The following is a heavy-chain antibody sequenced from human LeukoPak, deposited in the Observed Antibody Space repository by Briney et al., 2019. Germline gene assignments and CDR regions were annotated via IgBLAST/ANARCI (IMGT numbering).Heavy chain of an antibody. CDR3: ATPYCGTISCLDVFDI. Sequence: SETLSLTCTVSGVSISSDKYYWSWIRQRPGKGLEWIGYMYYSGSTSYNPSLKSRVSISLGTSKNQFSLKLTSVTAADTAVYYCATPYCGTISCLDVFDIWGQGTMVTVSS. CDR2: MYYSGST. V-gene: IGHV4-31*03. CDR1: GVSISSDKYY. D-gene: IGHD2-21*01. J-gene: IGHJ3*02.